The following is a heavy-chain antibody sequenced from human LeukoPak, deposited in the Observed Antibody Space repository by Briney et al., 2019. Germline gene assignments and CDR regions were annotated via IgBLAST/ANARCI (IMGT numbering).Heavy chain of an antibody. CDR3: AREPGFDSSGYLNWFDP. CDR2: ISYSGST. V-gene: IGHV4-59*01. D-gene: IGHD3-22*01. J-gene: IGHJ5*02. Sequence: SETLSLTCTVSGGSISSYYWSWIRQPPGKGLEWTACISYSGSTKYNPSLKSRVTISVDTSKNQLSLKLSSVTAADTAVYYCAREPGFDSSGYLNWFDPWGQGTLVTVSS. CDR1: GGSISSYY.